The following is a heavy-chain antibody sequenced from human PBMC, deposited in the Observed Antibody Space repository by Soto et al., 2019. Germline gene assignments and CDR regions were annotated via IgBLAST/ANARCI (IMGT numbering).Heavy chain of an antibody. J-gene: IGHJ6*03. Sequence: GGSQSLSSAASGVHFDDYGMSWVRQAPGKGLEWVSGINWNGGSTGYADSVKGRFTISRGNAKNSLYLQMNSLRAEDTALYHCARARIAVAGYYYYYYMDVWGKGTTVTVSS. D-gene: IGHD6-19*01. V-gene: IGHV3-20*01. CDR2: INWNGGST. CDR1: GVHFDDYG. CDR3: ARARIAVAGYYYYYYMDV.